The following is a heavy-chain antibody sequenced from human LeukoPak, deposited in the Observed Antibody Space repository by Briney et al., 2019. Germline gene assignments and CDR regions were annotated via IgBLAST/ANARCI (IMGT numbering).Heavy chain of an antibody. CDR3: ARSLGYSSSWYY. D-gene: IGHD6-13*01. Sequence: SETLSLTCTVSGGSISSGGYYWSWIRQPPGKGLEWIGEINHSGSTNYNPSLKSRVTISVDTSKNQFSLKLSSVTAADTAVYYCARSLGYSSSWYYWGKGTTVTVSS. CDR2: INHSGST. V-gene: IGHV4-30-2*01. CDR1: GGSISSGGYY. J-gene: IGHJ6*04.